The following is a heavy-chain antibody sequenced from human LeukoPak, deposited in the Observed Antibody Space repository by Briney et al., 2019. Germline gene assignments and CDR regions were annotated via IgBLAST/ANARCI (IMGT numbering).Heavy chain of an antibody. D-gene: IGHD1-26*01. CDR3: ARAGATDAFDI. CDR1: GFTFSSYS. J-gene: IGHJ3*02. Sequence: PGGSLRFSCAASGFTFSSYSMNWVRQAPGKGLEWVSSISSSSSYIYYADSVKGRFTISRDNAKNSLYLQMNSLRAEDTAVYYCARAGATDAFDIWGQGTMVTVSS. V-gene: IGHV3-21*01. CDR2: ISSSSSYI.